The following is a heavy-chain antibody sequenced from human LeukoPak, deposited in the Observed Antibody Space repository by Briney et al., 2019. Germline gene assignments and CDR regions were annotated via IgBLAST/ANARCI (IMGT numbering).Heavy chain of an antibody. CDR2: IYYSGST. CDR1: GGSISSSSYY. CDR3: ARGPPVGY. J-gene: IGHJ4*02. V-gene: IGHV4-39*07. Sequence: SETLSLTCTVSGGSISSSSYYWGWIRQPPGKGLEWIGSIYYSGSTYYNPSLKSRVTISVDTSKNQFSLKLSSVTAADTAVYYCARGPPVGYWGQGTLVTVSS.